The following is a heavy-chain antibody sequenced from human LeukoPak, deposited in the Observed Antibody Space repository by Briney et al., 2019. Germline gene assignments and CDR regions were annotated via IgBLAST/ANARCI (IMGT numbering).Heavy chain of an antibody. CDR1: GFIFRNYW. D-gene: IGHD6-13*01. CDR3: KSGGAAPGAFDY. J-gene: IGHJ4*02. V-gene: IGHV3-7*01. CDR2: INQDGSER. Sequence: GGSLRLSCAASGFIFRNYWLAWVRQVPGKGLEWVANINQDGSERNYVDSLRGRFTISRDNARNSLYLQMNSLGVEDTAVYYCKSGGAAPGAFDYWGQGALVTVSS.